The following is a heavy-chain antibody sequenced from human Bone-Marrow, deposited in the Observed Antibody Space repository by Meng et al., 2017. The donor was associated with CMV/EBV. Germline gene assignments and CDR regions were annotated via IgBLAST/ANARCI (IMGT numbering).Heavy chain of an antibody. Sequence: GESLKISCAASGFLFSSFGMHWVRQAPGKGLEWVAFIQYDGTNKFYAGSVKGRFTISRDNSKNTLYLQMNSLRAEDTAVYYCAKDHYYDSRPYYYYYGMDVWGQGTTVTVSS. D-gene: IGHD3-22*01. CDR2: IQYDGTNK. CDR1: GFLFSSFG. CDR3: AKDHYYDSRPYYYYYGMDV. V-gene: IGHV3-30*02. J-gene: IGHJ6*01.